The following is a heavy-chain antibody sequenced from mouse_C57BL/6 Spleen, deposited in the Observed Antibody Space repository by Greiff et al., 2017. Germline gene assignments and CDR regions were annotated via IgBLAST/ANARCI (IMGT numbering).Heavy chain of an antibody. CDR1: GFTFSNYW. Sequence: EVKLVESGGGLVQPGGSMKLSCVASGFTFSNYWMNWVRQSPEKGLEWVAQIRLKSDNYATHYAESVKGRFTISRDDSKSSVYLQMNNLRAEDTGIYYCTRIPIYYGNSWFAYWGQGTLVTVSA. J-gene: IGHJ3*01. V-gene: IGHV6-3*01. CDR2: IRLKSDNYAT. D-gene: IGHD2-1*01. CDR3: TRIPIYYGNSWFAY.